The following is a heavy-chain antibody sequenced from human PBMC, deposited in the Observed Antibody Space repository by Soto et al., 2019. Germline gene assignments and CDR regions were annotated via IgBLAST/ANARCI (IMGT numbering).Heavy chain of an antibody. CDR1: GFTFSSCA. CDR2: ISGSGGST. V-gene: IGHV3-23*01. Sequence: GGSLRLSCAASGFTFSSCAMRWVRQAPGKGLEWVSAISGSGGSTYYADSVKGRFTISRDNSKNTLYLQMNSLRAEDTAVYYCAKGDYGDYRYYYYGMDVWGQGTTVTVSS. J-gene: IGHJ6*02. CDR3: AKGDYGDYRYYYYGMDV. D-gene: IGHD4-17*01.